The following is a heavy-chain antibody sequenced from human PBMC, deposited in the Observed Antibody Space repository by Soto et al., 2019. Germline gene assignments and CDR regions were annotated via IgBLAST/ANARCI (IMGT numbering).Heavy chain of an antibody. CDR1: GFSLSNSGVS. V-gene: IGHV2-5*02. J-gene: IGHJ4*02. CDR3: AHCTLHDYGDYDPGTSHVFDS. Sequence: QITLKESGPSPVKPTQTLTVTCTFSGFSLSNSGVSVAWIRQPPGKALEWLAFIYGDNDKRYSPSLKTRLTTNKATTKTQVVLTINTMDPVDTATYYCAHCTLHDYGDYDPGTSHVFDSWGQGTLVTVSS. CDR2: IYGDNDK. D-gene: IGHD4-17*01.